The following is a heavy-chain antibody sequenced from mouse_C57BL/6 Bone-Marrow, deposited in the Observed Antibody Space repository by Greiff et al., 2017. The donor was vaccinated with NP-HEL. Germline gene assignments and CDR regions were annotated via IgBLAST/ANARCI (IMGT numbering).Heavy chain of an antibody. V-gene: IGHV5-17*01. CDR3: ARETTVVATSYFDY. J-gene: IGHJ2*01. CDR2: ISSGSSTI. CDR1: GFTFSDYG. Sequence: EVQLVESGGGLVKPGGSLKLSCAASGFTFSDYGMHWVRQAPEKGLEWVAYISSGSSTIYYADTVKGRFTISRDNAKNTLFLQMTSLRSEDTAMYYCARETTVVATSYFDYWGQGTTLTVSS. D-gene: IGHD1-1*01.